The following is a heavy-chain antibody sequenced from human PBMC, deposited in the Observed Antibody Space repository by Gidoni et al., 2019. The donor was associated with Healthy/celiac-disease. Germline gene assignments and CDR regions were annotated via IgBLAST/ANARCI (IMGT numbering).Heavy chain of an antibody. CDR2: IRGIGGST. J-gene: IGHJ4*02. Sequence: EVQLLESGGDLVQTGGSLRRTCAASGFSLSSYAMSWVRQAPGKGLEWVSAIRGIGGSTYYADSVKGRFTISRDNSKNTLYLQMNSLRAEDTAVYYCAKDGTVTEGDLDYWGQGTLVTVSS. D-gene: IGHD4-17*01. CDR3: AKDGTVTEGDLDY. V-gene: IGHV3-23*01. CDR1: GFSLSSYA.